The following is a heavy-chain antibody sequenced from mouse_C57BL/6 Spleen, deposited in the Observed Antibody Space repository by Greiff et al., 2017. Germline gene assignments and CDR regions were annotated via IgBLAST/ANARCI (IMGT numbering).Heavy chain of an antibody. CDR2: IYPGDGDT. V-gene: IGHV1-80*01. D-gene: IGHD2-5*01. CDR1: GYAFSSYW. J-gene: IGHJ2*01. Sequence: VKLQESGAELVKPGASVKISCKASGYAFSSYWMNWVKQRPGKGLEWIGQIYPGDGDTNYNGKFKGKATLTADKSSSTAYMQLSSLTSEDSAVYFCARRGYSNPYFDYWGQGTTLTVSS. CDR3: ARRGYSNPYFDY.